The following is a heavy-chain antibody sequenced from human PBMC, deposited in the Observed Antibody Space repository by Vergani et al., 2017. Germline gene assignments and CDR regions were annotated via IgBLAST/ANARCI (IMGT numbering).Heavy chain of an antibody. CDR1: GYTPTELS. J-gene: IGHJ6*02. CDR2: FDPEDGET. V-gene: IGHV1-24*01. Sequence: QVQLVQSGAEVKKPGASVKVSCKVSGYTPTELSMHWVRQAPGKGLEWMGGFDPEDGETIYAQKFQGRVTMTEDTSTDTAYMELSSLRYEDTAVYYCATPRLRFSYYYYYGMDVWCQGTTVTVSS. CDR3: ATPRLRFSYYYYYGMDV. D-gene: IGHD5-12*01.